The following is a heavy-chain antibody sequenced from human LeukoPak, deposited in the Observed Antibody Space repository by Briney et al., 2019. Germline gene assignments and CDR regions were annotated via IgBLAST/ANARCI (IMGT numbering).Heavy chain of an antibody. CDR2: INWNGGST. CDR3: TRGSPGYSSSWLDF. Sequence: PGGSLRLSCAASGFTFDDYGMSWVRQAPGKGLEWVSGINWNGGSTGYADSVKGRFTISRDNAKNTLYLQMSSLSVDDTAIYYCTRGSPGYSSSWLDFWGQGILVTVSS. J-gene: IGHJ4*02. V-gene: IGHV3-20*04. D-gene: IGHD6-13*01. CDR1: GFTFDDYG.